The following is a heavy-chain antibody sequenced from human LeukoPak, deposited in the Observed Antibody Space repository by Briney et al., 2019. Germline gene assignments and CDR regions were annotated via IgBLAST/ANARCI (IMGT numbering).Heavy chain of an antibody. D-gene: IGHD6-6*01. J-gene: IGHJ4*02. V-gene: IGHV3-33*01. Sequence: PGTSLRLSCATSGFTFTNYGLHWVRQAPGKGLEWVAVIWYDGSKTYNADSVNGRFTISRDNSKNTVYLQMNSLRAEDTAVYYCARASSSSHFDYWGQGTLVTVSS. CDR2: IWYDGSKT. CDR3: ARASSSSHFDY. CDR1: GFTFTNYG.